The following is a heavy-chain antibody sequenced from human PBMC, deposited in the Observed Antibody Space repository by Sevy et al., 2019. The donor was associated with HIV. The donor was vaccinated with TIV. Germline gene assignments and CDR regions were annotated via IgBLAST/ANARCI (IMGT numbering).Heavy chain of an antibody. Sequence: GESLKISCAASGFTVSSNYMSWVRQAPGKGLEWVSVIYSGGSTYYADSVKGRFTISRDNSKNTLYLQMNSLRAEDTDVYYCARGGAVAAPFDYWGQGTLVTVSS. CDR1: GFTVSSNY. CDR3: ARGGAVAAPFDY. D-gene: IGHD6-19*01. V-gene: IGHV3-53*01. J-gene: IGHJ4*02. CDR2: IYSGGST.